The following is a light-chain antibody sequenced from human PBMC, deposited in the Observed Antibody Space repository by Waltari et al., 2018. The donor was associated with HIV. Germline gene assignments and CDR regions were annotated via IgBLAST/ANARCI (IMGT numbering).Light chain of an antibody. Sequence: EIAMTQSPATLSVSPGEKATLSCRASQSVGGNLAWYQVRPGQAPSLLIYAATSRTTGFPGRFRGSGSGTEFTLTISSLQSEDFAIYYCQQYNDWPQTFGQGTRVDIK. CDR3: QQYNDWPQT. J-gene: IGKJ1*01. CDR1: QSVGGN. CDR2: AAT. V-gene: IGKV3-15*01.